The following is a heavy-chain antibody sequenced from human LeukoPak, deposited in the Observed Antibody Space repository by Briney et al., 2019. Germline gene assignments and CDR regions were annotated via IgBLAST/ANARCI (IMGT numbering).Heavy chain of an antibody. V-gene: IGHV4-31*03. D-gene: IGHD3-10*01. CDR1: ADSLSSGGHY. J-gene: IGHJ4*02. CDR2: IHNSSRS. Sequence: SQTLSLTCTVSADSLSSGGHYWPWIRQFPGKGLESIAFIHNSSRSRHNPSIKDRVAISVATSRKQFAVKLSSVTAAATAMYYCARGGIRFGGFYFDYWGQGIQVIVSS. CDR3: ARGGIRFGGFYFDY.